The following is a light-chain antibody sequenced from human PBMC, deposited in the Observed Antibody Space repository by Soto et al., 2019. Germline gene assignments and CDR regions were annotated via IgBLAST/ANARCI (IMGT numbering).Light chain of an antibody. Sequence: DIVMTQSPDSLAVSLGERATINCKSSQSVLYSSNNENYLAWYQHKPGQPPKLLIYWASTRESGVPDRFSGSGSGTDLTLTSSSLQAEDVAVYYCQQYFSIPYTFGQGTKLEIK. CDR1: QSVLYSSNNENY. J-gene: IGKJ2*01. CDR3: QQYFSIPYT. V-gene: IGKV4-1*01. CDR2: WAS.